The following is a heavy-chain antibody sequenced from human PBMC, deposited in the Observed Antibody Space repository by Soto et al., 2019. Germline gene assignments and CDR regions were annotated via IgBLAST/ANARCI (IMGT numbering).Heavy chain of an antibody. D-gene: IGHD3-9*01. CDR3: AGAGYEILTGSYKKQRYFHY. J-gene: IGHJ4*02. CDR1: GGSISSDYYY. CDR2: MYDRVST. V-gene: IGHV4-30-4*01. Sequence: SETLYLTCTVSGGSISSDYYYCSWIRQPPGKGLEWIGHMYDRVSTFYNPSLESRVTMSVDTSKNQFSLRLSPVTAADTAVYYSAGAGYEILTGSYKKQRYFHYWGRGTLVT.